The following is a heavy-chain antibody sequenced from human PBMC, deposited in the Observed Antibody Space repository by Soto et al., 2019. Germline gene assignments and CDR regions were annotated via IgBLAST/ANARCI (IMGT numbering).Heavy chain of an antibody. V-gene: IGHV3-30*18. CDR3: AKDLYYVHQTPGWFDL. CDR1: GCTFSSYG. J-gene: IGHJ5*02. Sequence: QVQLVESGGGVVQPGRYLRLSCAASGCTFSSYGMLWVRQAPGKGLEWVAVISYDGSNKYYADSVKGRFTISRDNSKNTLYLQMNSLRAEDTAVYYCAKDLYYVHQTPGWFDLWGQGTLVTVSS. CDR2: ISYDGSNK. D-gene: IGHD3-10*02.